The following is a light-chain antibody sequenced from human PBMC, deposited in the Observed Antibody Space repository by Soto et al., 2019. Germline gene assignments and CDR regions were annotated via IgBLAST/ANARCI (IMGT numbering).Light chain of an antibody. CDR3: SSYTTSSTDVL. V-gene: IGLV2-14*03. CDR2: DVT. Sequence: QSALTQPASVSGFPGRPIPFSATGTTRKVGGNNFVSWYQQHPGKAPKLMIYDVTYRPSGVSNRFSGSKSGNTASLTISGLQAEDEADYYCSSYTTSSTDVLFGGGTKLTVL. CDR1: TRKVGGNNF. J-gene: IGLJ2*01.